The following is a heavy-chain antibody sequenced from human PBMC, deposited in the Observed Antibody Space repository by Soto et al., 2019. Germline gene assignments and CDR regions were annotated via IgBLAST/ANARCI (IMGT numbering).Heavy chain of an antibody. J-gene: IGHJ6*02. CDR3: ARDLLPLPRIGEVGGFHYYGLDV. V-gene: IGHV1-69*01. CDR1: AGTFSNYA. D-gene: IGHD2-15*01. Sequence: QVQLVQSGAEVKMPGSSVKVSCKASAGTFSNYAISWVRQAPGHGLEWMGGIIPIFGTQNYAQNFQGRVTITADEYTSTAYMELTSLRSDDTAVYYCARDLLPLPRIGEVGGFHYYGLDVWGQGTTVTVSS. CDR2: IIPIFGTQ.